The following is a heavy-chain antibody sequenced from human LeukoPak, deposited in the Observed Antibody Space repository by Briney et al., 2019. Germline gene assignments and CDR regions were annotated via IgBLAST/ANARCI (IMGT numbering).Heavy chain of an antibody. CDR1: GYTLTELS. D-gene: IGHD3-10*01. CDR3: ARDRLPSGSSYYGMDV. V-gene: IGHV1-24*01. CDR2: FDPEDGET. Sequence: GASVKVSCKVSGYTLTELSMHWVRQAPGKGPEWMGGFDPEDGETIYAQKFQGRVTMTTDTSTSTAYMELRSLRSDDTAVYYCARDRLPSGSSYYGMDVWGQGTTVTVSS. J-gene: IGHJ6*02.